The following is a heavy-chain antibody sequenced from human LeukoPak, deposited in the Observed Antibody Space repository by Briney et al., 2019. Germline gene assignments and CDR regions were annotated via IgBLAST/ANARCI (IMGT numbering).Heavy chain of an antibody. CDR2: INHSGST. CDR3: VRDFRSSSWYTRGSDYYYYMDV. D-gene: IGHD6-13*01. J-gene: IGHJ6*03. V-gene: IGHV4-34*01. Sequence: PSETLSLTCAVYGGSFSGYYWSWIRQPPGKGLEWIGEINHSGSTNYNPSLKSRVTISVDTSKNQFSLKLTSVTAADTAVYYCVRDFRSSSWYTRGSDYYYYMDVWGKGTTVTISS. CDR1: GGSFSGYY.